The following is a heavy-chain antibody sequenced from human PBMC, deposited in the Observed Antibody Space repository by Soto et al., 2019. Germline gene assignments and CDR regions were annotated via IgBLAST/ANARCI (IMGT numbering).Heavy chain of an antibody. Sequence: QVQLVQSGAEVKKPGSSVKVSCKASGGTSNNNANSWVRQAPGQGLEWMGGIVPVFGTANYAQKFRGRVRITADDSTRTLNMELSSLRSDDTAVYYCATLQGSGTYYDDDYSGQGTLVTVSS. V-gene: IGHV1-69*01. CDR1: GGTSNNNA. CDR3: ATLQGSGTYYDDDY. CDR2: IVPVFGTA. J-gene: IGHJ4*02. D-gene: IGHD3-10*01.